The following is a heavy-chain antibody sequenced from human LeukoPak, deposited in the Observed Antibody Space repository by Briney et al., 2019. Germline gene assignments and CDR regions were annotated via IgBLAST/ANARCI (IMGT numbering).Heavy chain of an antibody. V-gene: IGHV3-30*04. Sequence: GRSLRLSCAASGFTFSSYAMHLVRQAPGKGLEWVAVISYDGSDKYYADSVKRRFTISRDNAKNSLYLQMNSLSAEDTAVHYCARADCSSSTCYLRSSWFDPWGQGTLVTVSS. J-gene: IGHJ5*02. CDR2: ISYDGSDK. CDR3: ARADCSSSTCYLRSSWFDP. D-gene: IGHD2/OR15-2a*01. CDR1: GFTFSSYA.